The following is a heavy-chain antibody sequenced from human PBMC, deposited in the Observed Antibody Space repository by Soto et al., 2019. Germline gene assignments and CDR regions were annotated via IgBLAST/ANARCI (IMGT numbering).Heavy chain of an antibody. CDR1: GGSISSGDYY. CDR2: IYYSGST. V-gene: IGHV4-30-4*08. CDR3: ARDRPLTVTHWNYYGMDV. Sequence: PSETLSLTCTVSGGSISSGDYYWSWIRQPPGKGLEWIGYIYYSGSTYYNPSLKSRVTISVDTSKNQFSLKLSSVTAADTAVYYCARDRPLTVTHWNYYGMDVWGQGTMVTVSS. D-gene: IGHD4-17*01. J-gene: IGHJ6*02.